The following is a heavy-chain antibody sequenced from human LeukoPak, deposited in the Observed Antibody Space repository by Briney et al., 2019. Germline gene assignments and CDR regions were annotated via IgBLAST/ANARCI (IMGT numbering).Heavy chain of an antibody. V-gene: IGHV4-4*02. CDR2: IYYSGST. D-gene: IGHD3-22*01. Sequence: PSETLSLTCAVSGGSISSSNWWSWVRQPPGKGLEWIGYIYYSGSTNYNPSLKSRVTISVDTSKNQFSLKLSSVTAADTAVYYCARRYYDSSGFDYWGQGTLVTVSS. CDR1: GGSISSSNW. J-gene: IGHJ4*02. CDR3: ARRYYDSSGFDY.